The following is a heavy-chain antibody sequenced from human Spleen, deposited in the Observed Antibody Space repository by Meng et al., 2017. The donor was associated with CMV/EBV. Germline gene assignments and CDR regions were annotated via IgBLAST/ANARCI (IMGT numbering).Heavy chain of an antibody. D-gene: IGHD2-15*01. V-gene: IGHV1-18*01. CDR3: ARHTDIVVVAATGGRWDQYYFDY. CDR2: ISAYNGNT. J-gene: IGHJ4*02. CDR1: GYTFTSYG. Sequence: ASVKVSCKASGYTFTSYGISWVRQAPGLGLEWMGWISAYNGNTNYAQKLQGRVTMTTDTSTSTAYMELRSLRSDDTAVYYCARHTDIVVVAATGGRWDQYYFDYWGQGTLVTVSS.